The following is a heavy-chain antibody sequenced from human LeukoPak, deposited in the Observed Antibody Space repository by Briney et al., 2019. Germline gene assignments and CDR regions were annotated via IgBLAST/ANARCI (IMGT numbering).Heavy chain of an antibody. V-gene: IGHV4-38-2*02. D-gene: IGHD2-15*01. CDR3: ARDGGYCSGGSCYQFDY. CDR2: IYHSGST. Sequence: SETLSLTCAVSGYSISSGYYWGWIRQPPGKGLEWIGSIYHSGSTYYNPSLKSRVTISVDTSKNQSSLKLSSVTAADTAVYYCARDGGYCSGGSCYQFDYWGQGTLVTVSS. J-gene: IGHJ4*02. CDR1: GYSISSGYY.